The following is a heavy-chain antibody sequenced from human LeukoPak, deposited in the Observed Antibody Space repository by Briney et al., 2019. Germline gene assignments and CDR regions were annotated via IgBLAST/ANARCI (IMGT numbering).Heavy chain of an antibody. Sequence: GGSLRLSCAASGFTFDNYAMNWVRQVPGKGLEWISLISWNSGTIGYADSVKGRFTISRDNANNFLYLQMDSLRAEDTALYYCARAYKDRSLAGKKEFFQHWGQGTLVTVSS. V-gene: IGHV3-9*01. CDR3: ARAYKDRSLAGKKEFFQH. J-gene: IGHJ1*01. CDR2: ISWNSGTI. D-gene: IGHD6-19*01. CDR1: GFTFDNYA.